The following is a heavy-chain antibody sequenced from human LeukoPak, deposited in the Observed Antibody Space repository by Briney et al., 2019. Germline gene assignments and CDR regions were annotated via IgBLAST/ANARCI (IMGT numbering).Heavy chain of an antibody. J-gene: IGHJ4*02. V-gene: IGHV4-59*08. Sequence: SETLSLTCTVSGGSISSYYWSWIRQPPGRGLEWIGYIHYTGLTDYNPSLESRVTISVDTSKNQFSLKLSSVTAADTAVYYCARHDTVLQGGGYDYWGQGTLVTVSS. CDR2: IHYTGLT. CDR1: GGSISSYY. CDR3: ARHDTVLQGGGYDY. D-gene: IGHD3-16*01.